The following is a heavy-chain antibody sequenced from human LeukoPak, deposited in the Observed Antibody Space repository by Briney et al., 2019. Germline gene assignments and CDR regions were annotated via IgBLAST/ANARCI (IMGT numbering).Heavy chain of an antibody. V-gene: IGHV1-2*02. Sequence: ASVKVSCKASGYTFTGYYMHWVRQAPGQGLEWMGWINPNSGGTNYAQKFQGRVTMTRDTSISTAYMELSRLRSDDPAVYYCARVRGASGSYSSGWFDPWGQGTRVTVSS. CDR2: INPNSGGT. J-gene: IGHJ5*02. CDR1: GYTFTGYY. D-gene: IGHD1-26*01. CDR3: ARVRGASGSYSSGWFDP.